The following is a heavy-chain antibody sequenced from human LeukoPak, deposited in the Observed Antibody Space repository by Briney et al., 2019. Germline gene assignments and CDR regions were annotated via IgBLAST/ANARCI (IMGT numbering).Heavy chain of an antibody. J-gene: IGHJ4*02. CDR2: IYRGGST. CDR3: ARTPLPTRGRGAGGYYFDY. V-gene: IGHV3-53*01. CDR1: GFTVSSNY. Sequence: GGSLRLSCAASGFTVSSNYMSWVRQAPGKGLEWVSVIYRGGSTYYADSVKGRFTISRDNSKNTLYLQMNSLRAEDTAVYYCARTPLPTRGRGAGGYYFDYWGQGTLVTVSS. D-gene: IGHD3-10*01.